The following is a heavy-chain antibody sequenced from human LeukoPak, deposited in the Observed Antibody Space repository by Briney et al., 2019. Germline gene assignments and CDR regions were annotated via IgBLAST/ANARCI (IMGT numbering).Heavy chain of an antibody. CDR1: GYTSTSYD. J-gene: IGHJ4*02. V-gene: IGHV1-2*02. Sequence: GASVKVSCKASGYTSTSYDINWVRQAPGQGLEWMGWINPNSGGTNYAQKFQGRVTMTRDTSISTAYMELSRLRSDDTAVYYCARAIYMVRGSYFDYWGQGTLVTVSS. CDR3: ARAIYMVRGSYFDY. D-gene: IGHD3-10*01. CDR2: INPNSGGT.